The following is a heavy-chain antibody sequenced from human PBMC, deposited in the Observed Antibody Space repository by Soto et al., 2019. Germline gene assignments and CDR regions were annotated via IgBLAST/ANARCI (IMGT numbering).Heavy chain of an antibody. CDR2: IIPIFGTA. D-gene: IGHD6-13*01. CDR3: ASWSIAAAGHDAFDS. J-gene: IGHJ3*02. Sequence: QVQLVQSGAEVKKPGSSVKVSCKASGGTFSSYAISWVRQAPGQGLEWMGGIIPIFGTANYAQKFQGRVTITADESTSKAYMELSRLRSEDTAVYYCASWSIAAAGHDAFDSWGQGTMVTVSS. V-gene: IGHV1-69*01. CDR1: GGTFSSYA.